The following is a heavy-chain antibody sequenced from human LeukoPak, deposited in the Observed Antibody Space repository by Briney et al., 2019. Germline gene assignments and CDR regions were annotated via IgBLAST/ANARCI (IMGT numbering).Heavy chain of an antibody. J-gene: IGHJ4*02. Sequence: ASVKVSCKASGFTFTNYAMHWVRQAPGQGLEWMGWINAGNGNTKYSQKFQGRVTITRDTSASTAYMELSSLRSEDTAVYYCARVDTATLDYWGQGTLVTVSS. V-gene: IGHV1-3*01. CDR3: ARVDTATLDY. CDR1: GFTFTNYA. D-gene: IGHD5-18*01. CDR2: INAGNGNT.